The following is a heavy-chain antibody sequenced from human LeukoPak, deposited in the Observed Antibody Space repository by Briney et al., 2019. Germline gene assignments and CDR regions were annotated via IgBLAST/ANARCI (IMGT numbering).Heavy chain of an antibody. D-gene: IGHD6-19*01. CDR3: ARDLGQWLAYFDY. Sequence: PGGPLRLSCAASGFTFSSYAMHWVRQAPGKGLEWVAVISYDGSNKYYADSVKGRFTISRDNSKNTLYLQMNSLRAEDTAVYYCARDLGQWLAYFDYWGQGTLVTVSS. V-gene: IGHV3-30*04. CDR1: GFTFSSYA. J-gene: IGHJ4*02. CDR2: ISYDGSNK.